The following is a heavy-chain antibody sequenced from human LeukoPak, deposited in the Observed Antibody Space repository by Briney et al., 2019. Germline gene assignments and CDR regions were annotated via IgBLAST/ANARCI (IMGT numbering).Heavy chain of an antibody. CDR3: ARSYCGGDCYALEGY. CDR2: IYYSGST. CDR1: GGSISSSSYY. V-gene: IGHV4-39*07. J-gene: IGHJ4*02. Sequence: PSETLSLTCTVSGGSISSSSYYWGWIRQPPGKGLEWIGSIYYSGSTYYNPSLKSRVTISVDTSKNQFSLKLSSVTAADTAVYYCARSYCGGDCYALEGYWGQGTLVTVSS. D-gene: IGHD2-21*02.